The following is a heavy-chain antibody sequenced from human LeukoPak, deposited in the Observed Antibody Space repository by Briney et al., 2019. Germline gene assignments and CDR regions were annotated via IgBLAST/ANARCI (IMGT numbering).Heavy chain of an antibody. Sequence: SSETLSLTCTVSGGSISSSSYYWGWIRQPPGKGLEWIGSIYYSGSTNYNPSLKSRVTISVDTSKNQFSLKLSSVTAADTAVYYCARRRPTVRGAIDYWGQGTLVTVSS. J-gene: IGHJ4*02. D-gene: IGHD3-10*01. V-gene: IGHV4-39*07. CDR1: GGSISSSSYY. CDR2: IYYSGST. CDR3: ARRRPTVRGAIDY.